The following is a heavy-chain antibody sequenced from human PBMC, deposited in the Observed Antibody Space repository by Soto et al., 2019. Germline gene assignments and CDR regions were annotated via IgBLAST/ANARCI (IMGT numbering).Heavy chain of an antibody. CDR3: ARGLYGEPSEYFQY. J-gene: IGHJ1*01. V-gene: IGHV3-48*01. CDR1: GFTFSTYS. D-gene: IGHD4-17*01. CDR2: ISSSSTTI. Sequence: HPGGSLRLSCAASGFTFSTYSMNWVRQAPGKGLEWVSYISSSSTTIYYADSVKGRFTISRDNAKNSLYLQMNSLRAEDTAVYYCARGLYGEPSEYFQYWGQGTLVTVSS.